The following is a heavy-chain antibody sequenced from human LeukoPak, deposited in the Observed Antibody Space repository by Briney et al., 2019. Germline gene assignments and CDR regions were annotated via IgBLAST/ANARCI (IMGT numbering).Heavy chain of an antibody. J-gene: IGHJ4*02. CDR3: AHKNRYSYGSDYFDY. CDR2: IYWNDDK. CDR1: GFSLSTSGMG. D-gene: IGHD5-18*01. V-gene: IGHV2-5*01. Sequence: ESGPTLVNPTQTLTLTCTFSGFSLSTSGMGVGWIRQPPGKTLEWLALIYWNDDKRYSPSLKSRLTITKDTSKNQVVLTMTNMDPVDTATYCCAHKNRYSYGSDYFDYWGQGTLVTVSS.